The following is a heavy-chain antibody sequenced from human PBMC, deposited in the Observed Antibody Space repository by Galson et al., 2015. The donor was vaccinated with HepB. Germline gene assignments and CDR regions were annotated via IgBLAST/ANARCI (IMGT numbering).Heavy chain of an antibody. D-gene: IGHD1-26*01. V-gene: IGHV3-21*01. CDR3: VRDSGTYPGYYDF. Sequence: SLRLSCAASGFTFSSYSMNWVRQAPGKGLEWVSSISSSSSYIYYADSVKGRFTISRDNAKNSLYLQMNSLRAEDTAVYYCVRDSGTYPGYYDFWGQGTLVTVSS. CDR2: ISSSSSYI. J-gene: IGHJ4*02. CDR1: GFTFSSYS.